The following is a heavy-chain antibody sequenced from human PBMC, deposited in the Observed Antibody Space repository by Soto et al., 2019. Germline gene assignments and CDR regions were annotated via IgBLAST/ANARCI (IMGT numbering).Heavy chain of an antibody. CDR2: INHSGST. V-gene: IGHV4-34*01. CDR3: ARMVRLGIAAAGTLHYYGMDV. CDR1: GGAFSGFY. J-gene: IGHJ6*02. D-gene: IGHD6-13*01. Sequence: SETLSLTCAVYGGAFSGFYWSWVRQPPGKGLGWIGEINHSGSTNYNPSLKSRVTISVDTSKNQFSLKLSSVTAADTAVYYCARMVRLGIAAAGTLHYYGMDVWGQGTTVTVSS.